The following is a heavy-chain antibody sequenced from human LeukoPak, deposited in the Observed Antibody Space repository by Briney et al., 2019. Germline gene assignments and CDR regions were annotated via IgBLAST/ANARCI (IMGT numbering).Heavy chain of an antibody. CDR3: AKNTGQTSEYCYGFNC. CDR2: ISGNGCST. V-gene: IGHV3-23*01. Sequence: RGSLRLSCAASGFTFNIYAMSWVRQAPGKGLDWVSDISGNGCSTYYADSVKGRFTISRDNYKKTLYLQTNSLRAEDTAVYYCAKNTGQTSEYCYGFNCWGQGTLVTVSS. J-gene: IGHJ4*02. CDR1: GFTFNIYA. D-gene: IGHD5-18*01.